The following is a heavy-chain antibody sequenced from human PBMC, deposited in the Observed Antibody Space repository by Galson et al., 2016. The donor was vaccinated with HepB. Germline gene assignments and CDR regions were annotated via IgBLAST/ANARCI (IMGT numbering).Heavy chain of an antibody. J-gene: IGHJ4*02. D-gene: IGHD5-18*01. Sequence: SLRLSCAASGFTFSTPAVHWVRQAPGKGLEWVAVISSDGSNQFYADSVTGRFTISRDNSKDTLYLQMNSPRAEDTAVYYCAKDGGYTYALGYWGRGTLVTVSS. V-gene: IGHV3-30-3*01. CDR3: AKDGGYTYALGY. CDR2: ISSDGSNQ. CDR1: GFTFSTPA.